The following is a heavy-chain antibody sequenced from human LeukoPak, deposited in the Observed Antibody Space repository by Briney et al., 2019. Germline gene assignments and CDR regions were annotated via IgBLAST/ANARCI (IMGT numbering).Heavy chain of an antibody. D-gene: IGHD6-13*01. CDR2: IKYDGSEK. CDR3: ARDIAAAGLFFDY. CDR1: GFTLSSYW. J-gene: IGHJ4*02. Sequence: GGSLRLSCAASGFTLSSYWMSWVRQAPGKGLEWVANIKYDGSEKYYVDSVKGRFTISRDTAKNSLYLQVNSLRAEDTAVYYCARDIAAAGLFFDYWGQGTLVTVSS. V-gene: IGHV3-7*01.